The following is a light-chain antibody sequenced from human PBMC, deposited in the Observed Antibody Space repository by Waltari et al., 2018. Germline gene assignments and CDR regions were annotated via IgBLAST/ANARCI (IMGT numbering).Light chain of an antibody. CDR2: GAS. CDR1: QSLTKRY. CDR3: QQYGSSVWYT. V-gene: IGKV3-20*01. Sequence: VLTQSPGTLSLSPGERATLSCRASQSLTKRYLAWYQPKPGQAPRLLIYGASSRAAGIPDRFSGSGSGTDFTLTISRLEPEDFAVYYCQQYGSSVWYTFGQGTKLEIK. J-gene: IGKJ2*01.